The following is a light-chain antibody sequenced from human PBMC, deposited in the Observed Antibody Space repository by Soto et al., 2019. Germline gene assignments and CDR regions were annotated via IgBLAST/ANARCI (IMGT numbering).Light chain of an antibody. V-gene: IGKV3-20*01. J-gene: IGKJ4*01. Sequence: TQSPSTLSASVGDRVTITCRASQTMRSSHLAWYQQKPGQAPRLLIYGASTRTFDVPDRFSGSGSGTNFTLTISRLQPEDFAVYYCQHYGTSLTFGGGTKVEIK. CDR1: QTMRSSH. CDR3: QHYGTSLT. CDR2: GAS.